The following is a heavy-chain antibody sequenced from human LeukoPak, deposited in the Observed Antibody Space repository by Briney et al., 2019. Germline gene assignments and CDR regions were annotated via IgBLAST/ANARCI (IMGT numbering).Heavy chain of an antibody. D-gene: IGHD5-18*01. CDR2: ISWNSGSI. V-gene: IGHV3-9*01. CDR3: AKDILGISVDTAMDHYFDY. Sequence: GGSLRLSCAASGFTFEDYAMHWVRQAPGKGLEWVSGISWNSGSIGYADSVKGRFTISRDNAKNSLYLQMNSLRAEDTALYYCAKDILGISVDTAMDHYFDYWGQGTLVTVSS. CDR1: GFTFEDYA. J-gene: IGHJ4*02.